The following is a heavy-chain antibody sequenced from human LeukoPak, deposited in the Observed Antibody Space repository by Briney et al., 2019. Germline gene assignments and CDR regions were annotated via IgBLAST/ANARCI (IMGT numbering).Heavy chain of an antibody. Sequence: GGSLRLSCGASGFSFTTYWMGWVRQAPGKGLEWVANIKQDGSEKFYVDSVKGRFIISRDNAKNALYLQMNSLRAEDTAVYYCARDGGEDYSGYGFHYWGQGTLVTVSS. CDR3: ARDGGEDYSGYGFHY. J-gene: IGHJ4*02. CDR2: IKQDGSEK. D-gene: IGHD5-12*01. CDR1: GFSFTTYW. V-gene: IGHV3-7*01.